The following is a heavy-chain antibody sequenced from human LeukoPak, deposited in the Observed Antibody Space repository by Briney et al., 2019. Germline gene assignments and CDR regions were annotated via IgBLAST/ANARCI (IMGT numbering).Heavy chain of an antibody. CDR3: ARGRLLAAKYYFDY. D-gene: IGHD2/OR15-2a*01. Sequence: GASVKVSCKASGHTFTGYYMHWVRQAPGQGLEWMGWINPNSGGTNYAQKFQGRVTMTRDTSISTAYMELSRLRSDDTAVYYCARGRLLAAKYYFDYWGQGTLVTVSS. V-gene: IGHV1-2*02. J-gene: IGHJ4*02. CDR1: GHTFTGYY. CDR2: INPNSGGT.